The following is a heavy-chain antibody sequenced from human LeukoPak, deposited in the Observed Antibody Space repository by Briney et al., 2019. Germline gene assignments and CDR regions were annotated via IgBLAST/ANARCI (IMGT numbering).Heavy chain of an antibody. CDR1: GGSISGTNW. V-gene: IGHV4-4*02. Sequence: SETLSLTCGVSGGSISGTNWWSWVRQPPGKGLEWIGEIYHSGSTNYNPSLKSRVTISVDKSKNQFSLKLSSVTAADTAVYYCASNYYDQCFDYWGQGTLVTVSS. CDR3: ASNYYDQCFDY. CDR2: IYHSGST. J-gene: IGHJ4*02. D-gene: IGHD3-22*01.